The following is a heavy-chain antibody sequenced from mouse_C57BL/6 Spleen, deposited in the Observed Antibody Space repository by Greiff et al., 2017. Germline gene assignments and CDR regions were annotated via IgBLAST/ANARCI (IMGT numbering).Heavy chain of an antibody. CDR2: IDPEDGET. Sequence: EVKLMESGAELVRPGASVKLSCTASGFTIKDYYMHWVKQRTEQGLEWIGRIDPEDGETKYAPKFQGKATITADTSSNTAYLQLSSLTSEDTAVYYCARPSDDYDDGGYFDVWGTGTTVTVSS. J-gene: IGHJ1*03. CDR3: ARPSDDYDDGGYFDV. V-gene: IGHV14-2*01. D-gene: IGHD2-4*01. CDR1: GFTIKDYY.